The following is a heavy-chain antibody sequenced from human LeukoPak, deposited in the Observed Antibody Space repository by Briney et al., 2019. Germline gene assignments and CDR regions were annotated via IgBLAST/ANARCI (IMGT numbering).Heavy chain of an antibody. J-gene: IGHJ4*02. D-gene: IGHD3-10*01. V-gene: IGHV4-34*01. Sequence: SETLSLTCAVNGGSFSGYYWTWIRQPPGKGLEWIGEISYGGRTNYNPSLKSQVTISVDTSKSQFSLNLSSVTAADTAIYYCARVIQRRTTGETFGRYFDYRGQGNLVTVSS. CDR2: ISYGGRT. CDR3: ARVIQRRTTGETFGRYFDY. CDR1: GGSFSGYY.